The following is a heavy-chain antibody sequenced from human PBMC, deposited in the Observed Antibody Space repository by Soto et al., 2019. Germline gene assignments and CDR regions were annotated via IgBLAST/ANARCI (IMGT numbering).Heavy chain of an antibody. J-gene: IGHJ6*02. CDR2: IYHSGST. CDR1: GGSISSSNW. Sequence: SETLSLTCAVSGGSISSSNWWSWVRQPPGKGLEWIGEIYHSGSTNYNPSLKSRVTISVDKSKNQFSLKLSSVTAADTAVYYCAREFYYGSGSHYYYYGMDVWGQGTTVTVSS. CDR3: AREFYYGSGSHYYYYGMDV. D-gene: IGHD3-10*01. V-gene: IGHV4-4*02.